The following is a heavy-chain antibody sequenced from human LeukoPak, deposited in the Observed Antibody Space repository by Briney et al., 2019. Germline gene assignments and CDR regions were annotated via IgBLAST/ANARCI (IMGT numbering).Heavy chain of an antibody. J-gene: IGHJ4*02. CDR2: ISGRGRRT. CDR1: GFTLSSYT. D-gene: IGHD1-7*01. CDR3: SKGYNWNSEYPGATHY. V-gene: IGHV3-23*01. Sequence: GGSLRLSCAASGFTLSSYTIRWVRQAPGKGVEGVSAISGRGRRTYYGDSVKGRFTISRDNANNTLYLHITSLRADDTALYYCSKGYNWNSEYPGATHYWGRGTLVTVSS.